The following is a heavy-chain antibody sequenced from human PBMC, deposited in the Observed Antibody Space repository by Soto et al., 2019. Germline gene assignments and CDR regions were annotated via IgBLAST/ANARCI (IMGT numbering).Heavy chain of an antibody. J-gene: IGHJ4*02. D-gene: IGHD6-19*01. CDR1: GYTFTSHG. CDR2: ISGYNHDT. Sequence: ASVKVSCKASGYTFTSHGISWVRQAPGQGLEWMGWISGYNHDTKYAYNLQGRFTMAVDKSTSTAFMELSSLTSDDTAVYYCAREYSSGRRFDYWGQGILVTVSS. V-gene: IGHV1-18*01. CDR3: AREYSSGRRFDY.